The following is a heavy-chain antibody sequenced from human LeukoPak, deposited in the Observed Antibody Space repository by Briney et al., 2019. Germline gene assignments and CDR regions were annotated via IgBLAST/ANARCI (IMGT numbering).Heavy chain of an antibody. V-gene: IGHV1-69*13. CDR1: GGTFSSYA. J-gene: IGHJ4*02. CDR2: IIPIFGTA. D-gene: IGHD5-24*01. Sequence: EASVKVSCKASGGTFSSYAISWVRQAPGQGLEWMGGIIPIFGTANYAQKFQGRVTITADESTSTAYMELSSLRSEDTAVYYCARDREMATNLFDYWGQGTLVTVSS. CDR3: ARDREMATNLFDY.